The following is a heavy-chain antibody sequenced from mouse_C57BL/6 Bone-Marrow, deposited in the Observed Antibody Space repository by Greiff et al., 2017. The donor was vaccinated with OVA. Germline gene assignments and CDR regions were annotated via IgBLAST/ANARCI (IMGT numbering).Heavy chain of an antibody. V-gene: IGHV14-4*01. D-gene: IGHD5-5*01. CDR2: IDPENGDT. CDR1: GFNIKDDY. CDR3: TTRGLPVGGY. J-gene: IGHJ4*01. Sequence: EVQLQESGAELVRPGASVKLSCTASGFNIKDDYMHWVKQRPEQGLEWIGWIDPENGDTEYASKFQGKATITADTSSNTAYLQLSSLTSEDTAVYYGTTRGLPVGGYWGQGTSVTVSS.